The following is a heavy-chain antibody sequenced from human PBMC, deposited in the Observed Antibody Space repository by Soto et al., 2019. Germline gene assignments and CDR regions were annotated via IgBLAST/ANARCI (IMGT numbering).Heavy chain of an antibody. V-gene: IGHV3-30*18. Sequence: QVQLVESGGGVVQPGRSLRLSCAASGFTFSSYAMHWVRQAPGKGLEWVAVISYDGSNKYYADSVKGRFTISRDNSKNTLYLQMNSLRAEATAVYYCAKDSSNYYYYGMDVWGQGTTVTVSS. CDR1: GFTFSSYA. J-gene: IGHJ6*02. CDR2: ISYDGSNK. CDR3: AKDSSNYYYYGMDV.